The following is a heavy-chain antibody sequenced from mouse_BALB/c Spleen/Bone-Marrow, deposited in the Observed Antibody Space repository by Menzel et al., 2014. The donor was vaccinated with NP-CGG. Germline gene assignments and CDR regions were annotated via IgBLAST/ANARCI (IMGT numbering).Heavy chain of an antibody. CDR1: GYTFSNYW. J-gene: IGHJ2*01. CDR2: IYPGNSDT. Sequence: EVQLQQSGTVLARPGAAVKTSCKASGYTFSNYWMHWVKQRPGQGLEWIGTIYPGNSDTTYNQKFKGKAKLTAVTSTSTAYMELSSLTNEGSAVYYCTTLARSDFDYWGQGTTLTVSS. CDR3: TTLARSDFDY. D-gene: IGHD3-1*01. V-gene: IGHV1-5*01.